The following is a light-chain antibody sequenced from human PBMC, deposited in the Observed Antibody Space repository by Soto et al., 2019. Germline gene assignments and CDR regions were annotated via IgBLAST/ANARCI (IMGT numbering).Light chain of an antibody. Sequence: QSRLTQPACVSLSPGPSITISCTGTSSDVGGYNYVSLYQQHPGKAPKLMIYEVSNRPSGVSNRFSGSKSGNTASLTISGLQAEDEADYYCSSYASSRTRVFGTGTKVTVL. CDR3: SSYASSRTRV. J-gene: IGLJ1*01. CDR2: EVS. V-gene: IGLV2-14*01. CDR1: SSDVGGYNY.